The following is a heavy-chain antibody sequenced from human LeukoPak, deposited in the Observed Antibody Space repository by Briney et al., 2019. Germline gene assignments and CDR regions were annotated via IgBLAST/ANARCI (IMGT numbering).Heavy chain of an antibody. CDR3: AREAAPDV. V-gene: IGHV3-66*01. Sequence: PGGSLRLSCAASGFTFSSHSMNWVRQAPGKGLEWVSVIYSGGSTYYADSVKGRFTISRDNSKNTLYLQMNSLRAEDTAVYYCAREAAPDVWGKGTTVTISS. D-gene: IGHD6-13*01. J-gene: IGHJ6*04. CDR2: IYSGGST. CDR1: GFTFSSHS.